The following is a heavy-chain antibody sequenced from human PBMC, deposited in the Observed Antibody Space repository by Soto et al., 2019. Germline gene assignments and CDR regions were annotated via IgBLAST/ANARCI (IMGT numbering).Heavy chain of an antibody. CDR3: ARGGYSNSYRLDH. Sequence: QVQLVQSGAEVRKPGSSVKVSCKASGGTLSTYAISWVRQAPGQGLEWMGGILPITGPAKYAQKFLGRVTITADESTDTAYMEVGSLRSEDTATYYCARGGYSNSYRLDHWGPGTLVIVSS. CDR1: GGTLSTYA. J-gene: IGHJ4*01. D-gene: IGHD4-4*01. V-gene: IGHV1-69*12. CDR2: ILPITGPA.